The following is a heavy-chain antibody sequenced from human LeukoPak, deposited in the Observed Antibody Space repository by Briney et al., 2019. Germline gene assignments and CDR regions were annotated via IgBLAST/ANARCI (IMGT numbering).Heavy chain of an antibody. Sequence: GGSLRLSCAASGFTFSSYEMNWVRQAPGKGLEWVSYISSSGSTIYYADPVKGRFTISRDNAKNSLYLQMNSLRAEDTAVYYCARDALWFGEIGYYFDYWGQGTLVTVSS. V-gene: IGHV3-48*03. J-gene: IGHJ4*02. CDR2: ISSSGSTI. CDR3: ARDALWFGEIGYYFDY. CDR1: GFTFSSYE. D-gene: IGHD3-10*01.